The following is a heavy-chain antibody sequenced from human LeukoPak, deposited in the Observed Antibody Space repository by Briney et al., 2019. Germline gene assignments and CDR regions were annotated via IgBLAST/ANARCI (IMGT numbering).Heavy chain of an antibody. D-gene: IGHD3-10*01. CDR2: IIPILGIA. J-gene: IGHJ5*02. CDR1: GGTFSSYA. V-gene: IGHV1-69*04. CDR3: AGTPNYYGSGSYPTAHWFDP. Sequence: SVKVSCKASGGTFSSYAISWVRQAPGQGLEWVGRIIPILGIANYAQKFQGRVTITADKSTSTAYMELSSLRSEDTAVYYCAGTPNYYGSGSYPTAHWFDPWGQGTLVTVSS.